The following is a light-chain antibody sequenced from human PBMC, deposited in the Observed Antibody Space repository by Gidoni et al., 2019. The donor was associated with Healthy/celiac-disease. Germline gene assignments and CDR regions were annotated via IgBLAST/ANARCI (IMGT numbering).Light chain of an antibody. J-gene: IGKJ2*02. Sequence: DIQMTQSPSSLSASVGDRVTITCRASQDIRNYLAWYQQKPGKPPKSLIYAASSRERGVPAKFSGSGSGTDFTLTISSLQAEDVAIYYCQQYNSYPRTFGQGTKVEIK. CDR3: QQYNSYPRT. V-gene: IGKV1-16*02. CDR2: AAS. CDR1: QDIRNY.